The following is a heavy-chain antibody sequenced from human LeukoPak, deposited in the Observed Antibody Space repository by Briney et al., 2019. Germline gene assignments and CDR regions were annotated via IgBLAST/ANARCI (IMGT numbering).Heavy chain of an antibody. CDR2: ISGSGGGT. J-gene: IGHJ4*02. CDR1: GFTFSSYS. V-gene: IGHV3-23*01. CDR3: AKPMIVVARRPFDY. Sequence: GGSLRLSCAASGFTFSSYSMNWVRQAPGKGLEWVSAISGSGGGTYYADSVKGRFTISRDNSKNTLYLQMNSLRAEDTAVYYCAKPMIVVARRPFDYWGQGTLVTVSS. D-gene: IGHD3-22*01.